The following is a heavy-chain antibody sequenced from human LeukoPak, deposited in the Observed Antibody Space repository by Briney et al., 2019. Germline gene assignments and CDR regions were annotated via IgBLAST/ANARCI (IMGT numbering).Heavy chain of an antibody. CDR2: IYYSGST. V-gene: IGHV4-59*01. CDR1: GGSISSYY. J-gene: IGHJ6*03. CDR3: ARGRYSSSSGGVYYYYYMDV. Sequence: SETLSLTCTVSGGSISSYYWSWIRQPPGKGLEWIGYIYYSGSTNYNPSLKSRVTIPVDTSKNQFSLKLSSVTAADTAVYYCARGRYSSSSGGVYYYYYMDVWGKGTTVTVSS. D-gene: IGHD6-6*01.